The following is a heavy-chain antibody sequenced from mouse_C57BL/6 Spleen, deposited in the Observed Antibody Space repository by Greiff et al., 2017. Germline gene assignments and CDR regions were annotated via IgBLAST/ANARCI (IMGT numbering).Heavy chain of an antibody. D-gene: IGHD1-1*01. V-gene: IGHV3-6*01. J-gene: IGHJ1*03. Sequence: EVKLMESGPGLVKPSQSLSLTCSVTGYSITSCHYWNWIRQFPGNKPEWMGYISYDGSNNYNPSLKNRISITRDTSKNQFLLKMKSVTTEDTATYYCAREALFITTVVWYFDVWGTGTTVTVSS. CDR3: AREALFITTVVWYFDV. CDR1: GYSITSCHY. CDR2: ISYDGSN.